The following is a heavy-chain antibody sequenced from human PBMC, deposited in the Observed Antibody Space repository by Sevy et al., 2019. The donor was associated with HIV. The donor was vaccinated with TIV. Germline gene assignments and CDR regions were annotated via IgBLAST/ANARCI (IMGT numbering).Heavy chain of an antibody. CDR1: GFTFSSYN. CDR3: ARDGEGSWWDLYYFDY. J-gene: IGHJ4*02. Sequence: GGSLRLSCAASGFTFSSYNINWVRQAPGKGLEWVSSISGSSSYIYYAESVKGRFTISRDNAKKSLYLQMNSLRAEDTAVYYCARDGEGSWWDLYYFDYWGQGTLVTVSS. V-gene: IGHV3-21*01. D-gene: IGHD1-26*01. CDR2: ISGSSSYI.